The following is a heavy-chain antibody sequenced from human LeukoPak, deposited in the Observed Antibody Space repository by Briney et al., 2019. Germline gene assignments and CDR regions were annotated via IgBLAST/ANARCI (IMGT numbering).Heavy chain of an antibody. CDR3: ARGVGATRPLFDY. CDR1: GGSISSYY. V-gene: IGHV4-59*01. CDR2: IYYSGST. D-gene: IGHD1-26*01. Sequence: SETLSLTCTVSGGSISSYYWSWIRQPPGKGLEWIGYIYYSGSTTYNPSLKSRVTISVDTSKNQFSLKLSSVTAADTAVYYCARGVGATRPLFDYWGQGTLVTVSS. J-gene: IGHJ4*02.